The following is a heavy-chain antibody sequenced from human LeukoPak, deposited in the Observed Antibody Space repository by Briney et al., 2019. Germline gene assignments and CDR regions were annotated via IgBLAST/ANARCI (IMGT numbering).Heavy chain of an antibody. CDR1: GGSISSSTYY. CDR3: AMHGRSGSQLDY. J-gene: IGHJ4*02. Sequence: SETLSLTCTVSGGSISSSTYYWGWIRQPPGKGLEWIGNIFYSGSTYYNPSLQSRVSISLDTSKNQFSLKLNSVTAADTAVYYCAMHGRSGSQLDYWGQGTLVTVSS. CDR2: IFYSGST. D-gene: IGHD1-26*01. V-gene: IGHV4-39*07.